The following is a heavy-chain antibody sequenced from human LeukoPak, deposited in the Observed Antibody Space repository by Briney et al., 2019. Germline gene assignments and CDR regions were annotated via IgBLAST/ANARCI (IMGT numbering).Heavy chain of an antibody. V-gene: IGHV4-30-4*01. J-gene: IGHJ4*02. D-gene: IGHD5-18*01. CDR2: IYYSGST. CDR1: GGSISSGDYY. Sequence: SETLSLTCTVSGGSISSGDYYWSWVRQPPGKGLEWIGYIYYSGSTYYKPSLKSRLTISVGTSKNQFSLKLSSVAAADTAVYYCARDLMDTAMWEFDYWGQGTLVTVSS. CDR3: ARDLMDTAMWEFDY.